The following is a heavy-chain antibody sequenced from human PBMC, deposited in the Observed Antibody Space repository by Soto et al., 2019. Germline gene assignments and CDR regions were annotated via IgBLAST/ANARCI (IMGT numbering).Heavy chain of an antibody. J-gene: IGHJ5*02. CDR2: IVGGSGST. D-gene: IGHD6-13*01. CDR1: GFTLTSAD. V-gene: IGHV1-58*01. Sequence: ASVKVSCKASGFTLTSADVQWVRQTRGQRLEWIGWIVGGSGSTNYAQQFQGRLAITRDMSTSTVYMELSSLRSEDTAVYYCARVGAAAAAIDWFDPWGQGTLVTVSS. CDR3: ARVGAAAAAIDWFDP.